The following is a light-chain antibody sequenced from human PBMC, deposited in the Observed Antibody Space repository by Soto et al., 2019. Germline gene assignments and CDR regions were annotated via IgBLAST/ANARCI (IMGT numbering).Light chain of an antibody. Sequence: IQMTQSPSFLSASVGDRVTITCRASQGITSYLAWYQQKPGKAPKLLIYAASTLQSGVPSRFSGSGSGTEFTLTISSLQPEDFATYYCQQLNSYRWTFGQGTKVDIK. CDR3: QQLNSYRWT. CDR1: QGITSY. J-gene: IGKJ1*01. CDR2: AAS. V-gene: IGKV1-9*01.